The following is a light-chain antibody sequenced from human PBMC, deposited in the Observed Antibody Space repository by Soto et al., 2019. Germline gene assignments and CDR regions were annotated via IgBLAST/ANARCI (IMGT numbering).Light chain of an antibody. J-gene: IGKJ1*01. V-gene: IGKV1-9*01. CDR1: QGIGNL. CDR2: FAS. CDR3: QQFNSYPRT. Sequence: DIQLTQSPSFLSASEGDRVTIACRASQGIGNLLAWYQQKPGKGPKLLICFASTLQSGVPSRFTGSGSGTEFTLTFSSLQPEDFATYYCQQFNSYPRTFGQGTKVDIK.